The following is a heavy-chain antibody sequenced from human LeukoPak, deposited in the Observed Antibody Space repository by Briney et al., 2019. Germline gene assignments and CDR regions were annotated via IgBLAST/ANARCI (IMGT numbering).Heavy chain of an antibody. Sequence: EPGGSLRLSCAASGFTFSSYEMNWVRQAPGKGLECVSYISSGGSYIYYADSVKGRFTITRDNAKNTLYLQMNSLRAEDTAVYYCARASHFSHFDYWGQGTLVTVSS. CDR2: ISSGGSYI. V-gene: IGHV3-48*03. CDR1: GFTFSSYE. J-gene: IGHJ4*02. CDR3: ARASHFSHFDY.